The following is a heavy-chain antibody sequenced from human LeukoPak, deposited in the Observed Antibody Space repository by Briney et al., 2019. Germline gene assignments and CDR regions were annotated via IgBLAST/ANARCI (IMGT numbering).Heavy chain of an antibody. CDR2: ISGSGGST. D-gene: IGHD3-22*01. CDR3: AKRGVVIRVILVGFHKEAYYFDS. CDR1: GFTFKSYG. Sequence: GGSLRLSCTASGFTFKSYGMHWVRQAPGKGLEWVAGISGSGGSTNYADSVKGRFSISRDNPKNTLYLQMNSLRAEDTAVYFCAKRGVVIRVILVGFHKEAYYFDSWGQGALVTVSS. J-gene: IGHJ4*02. V-gene: IGHV3-23*01.